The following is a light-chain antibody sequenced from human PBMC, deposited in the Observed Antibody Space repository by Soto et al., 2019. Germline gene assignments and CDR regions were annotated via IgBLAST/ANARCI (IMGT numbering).Light chain of an antibody. J-gene: IGKJ4*01. CDR1: QSLTYN. CDR3: QQYKNWPPLT. Sequence: EIVMTQSPATLSVSPGETATLSCRARQSLTYNLPWYQQKPGQGPRLLIYGAFTRPTGIPARFSGSGSGTDFTLTISSLQSEDFAVYYCQQYKNWPPLTFGGGTKVEIK. V-gene: IGKV3-15*01. CDR2: GAF.